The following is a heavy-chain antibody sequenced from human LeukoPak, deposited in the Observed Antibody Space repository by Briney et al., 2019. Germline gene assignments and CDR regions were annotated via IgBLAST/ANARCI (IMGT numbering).Heavy chain of an antibody. J-gene: IGHJ3*02. V-gene: IGHV3-48*04. CDR1: GFTFSSYS. Sequence: GGSLRLSCAASGFTFSSYSMNWVRQAPGKGLEWVSYISGWSSTTYYADSVKGRFTISRDNAKNSLSLQMNSLRAEDTAVYYCARVLYPSYYYDSSGVDAFDIWGQGAMVTVSS. CDR3: ARVLYPSYYYDSSGVDAFDI. D-gene: IGHD3-22*01. CDR2: ISGWSSTT.